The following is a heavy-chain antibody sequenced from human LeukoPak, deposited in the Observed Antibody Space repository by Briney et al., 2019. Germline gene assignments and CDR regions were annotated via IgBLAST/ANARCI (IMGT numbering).Heavy chain of an antibody. D-gene: IGHD6-6*01. V-gene: IGHV4-59*12. Sequence: SETLSLTCTDSGGSISSYYWSWIRQPPGKGLEWIGYVYYSGSTNYNPSLESRVTISVDTSKNQFSLKLSSVTAADTAVYYCATGYSSSSEEPNWFDPWGQGTLVTVSS. CDR1: GGSISSYY. J-gene: IGHJ5*02. CDR3: ATGYSSSSEEPNWFDP. CDR2: VYYSGST.